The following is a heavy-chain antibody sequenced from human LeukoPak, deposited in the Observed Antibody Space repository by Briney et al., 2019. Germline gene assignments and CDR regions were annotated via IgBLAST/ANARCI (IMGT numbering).Heavy chain of an antibody. CDR1: GFIFSRHG. CDR3: ARFTGGDSSGYYED. CDR2: IAYDGRIA. D-gene: IGHD3-22*01. J-gene: IGHJ4*02. Sequence: GRCLRLSCAASGFIFSRHGMHWVRLAPGKGLEWVAFIAYDGRIANYADSVMGRFTISRDNSKNTVYLQMNSLRAEDTAVYCCARFTGGDSSGYYEDWGQGTLVTVSS. V-gene: IGHV3-33*01.